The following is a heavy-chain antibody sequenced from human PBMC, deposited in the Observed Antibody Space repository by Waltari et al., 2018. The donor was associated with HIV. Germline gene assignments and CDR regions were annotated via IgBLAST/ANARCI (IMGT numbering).Heavy chain of an antibody. D-gene: IGHD3-22*01. V-gene: IGHV4-39*01. Sequence: QLQLQEAGPRLVKPSETLSLTCTVSGGPVSGSSYYWGWIRQPPGKGLEWIGAVTFNGTTYYNPSLKSRLTISVDWSKNQFSLSLSSVSAADTALYYCASDYYDSSGYYPWWFDPWGQGTLVTVSS. CDR3: ASDYYDSSGYYPWWFDP. CDR1: GGPVSGSSYY. CDR2: VTFNGTT. J-gene: IGHJ5*02.